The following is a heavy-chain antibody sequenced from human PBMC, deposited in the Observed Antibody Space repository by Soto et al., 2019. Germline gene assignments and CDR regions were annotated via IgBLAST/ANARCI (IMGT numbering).Heavy chain of an antibody. CDR3: VKDSYADFHRVLSTAEYFFDY. D-gene: IGHD2-15*01. V-gene: IGHV3-9*01. J-gene: IGHJ4*01. CDR2: ITWNSGKV. Sequence: GGSLRLSCTASGFTFDDYAMHWVRQGPGRGLEWVSGITWNSGKVAYADSVKGRFTIARDDDNNSLYLQMNSLRPEDTALYYCVKDSYADFHRVLSTAEYFFDYWGHGTLVTVSS. CDR1: GFTFDDYA.